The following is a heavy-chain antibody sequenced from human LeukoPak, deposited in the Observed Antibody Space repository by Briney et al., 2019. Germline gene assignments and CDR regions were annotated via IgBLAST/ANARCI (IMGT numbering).Heavy chain of an antibody. J-gene: IGHJ4*02. CDR2: ISSDRTSK. CDR1: GFTFSNYA. V-gene: IGHV3-30*01. CDR3: ARVGVSGWSYYFDH. Sequence: GRSLRLSCAASGFTFSNYAIHWVRQAPGRGLEWVTVISSDRTSKYYADSVKGRFTISRDNSKNTADLQMNSLRPEDTAVYYCARVGVSGWSYYFDHWGQGTLVTVSS. D-gene: IGHD6-19*01.